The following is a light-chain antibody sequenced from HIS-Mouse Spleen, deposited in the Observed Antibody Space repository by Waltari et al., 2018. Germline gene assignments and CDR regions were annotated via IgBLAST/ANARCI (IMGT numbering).Light chain of an antibody. Sequence: QSALTQPASVSGSPGQSLTISCTGTSSDVGGYNYVSWYPQHPGKAPKLLIYEVSNRASGVSNRFAGSKSGNTASMTVSVLQAEDEADYYCSSYTSSSTLVFGGGTKLTFL. CDR2: EVS. CDR1: SSDVGGYNY. J-gene: IGLJ2*01. V-gene: IGLV2-14*01. CDR3: SSYTSSSTLV.